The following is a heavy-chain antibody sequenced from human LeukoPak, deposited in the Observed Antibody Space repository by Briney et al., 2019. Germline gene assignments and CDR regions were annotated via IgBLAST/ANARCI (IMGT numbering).Heavy chain of an antibody. CDR3: AKALGVRGVNDY. CDR2: ISFNGRKI. CDR1: GFIFSGYA. J-gene: IGHJ4*02. Sequence: PGGSLRLSCAASGFIFSGYAMHWVRQAPGKGLEWVAFISFNGRKIYYSDSVKGRLTISRDNSKNTLFLQINSLRVEDTAVYYCAKALGVRGVNDYWGQGTLVTVSS. V-gene: IGHV3-30*02. D-gene: IGHD3-10*01.